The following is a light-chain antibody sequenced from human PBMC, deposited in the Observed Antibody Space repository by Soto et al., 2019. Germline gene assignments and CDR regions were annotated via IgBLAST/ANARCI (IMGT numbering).Light chain of an antibody. CDR2: SAS. CDR3: QQYNKWPLT. V-gene: IGKV3-15*01. Sequence: EIVMTQSPATLSVSQGERATLSCRASESVSSNLAWYQQKPGQAPRLLIYSASARATGIPARFSGSGSGTXXXXXXXXXXXXDXAXXYXQQYNKWPLTFGGGTKVEIK. J-gene: IGKJ4*01. CDR1: ESVSSN.